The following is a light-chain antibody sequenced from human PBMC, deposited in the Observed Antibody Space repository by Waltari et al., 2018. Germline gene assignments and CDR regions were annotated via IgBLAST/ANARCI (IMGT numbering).Light chain of an antibody. CDR3: QQYNTYPWT. Sequence: DIQMTQSPSTVSASVGDRVTVPCRASQGISSLLAWYQQKPGKAPKLLIYDASSLESGVPSRFSGSGSGTEFTLTISSLQPDDFAAYYCQQYNTYPWTFGQGTKVEIK. CDR1: QGISSL. CDR2: DAS. J-gene: IGKJ1*01. V-gene: IGKV1-5*01.